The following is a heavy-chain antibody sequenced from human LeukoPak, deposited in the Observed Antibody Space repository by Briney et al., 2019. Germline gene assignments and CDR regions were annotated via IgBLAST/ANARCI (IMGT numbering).Heavy chain of an antibody. Sequence: GGSLRLSCAASGFTFSNAWMSWVRQAPGKGLEWVGRIKSKTDGGPTDYAAPVKGRFTISRGDSKNTLYLQMNSLKTEDTAVYYCTTVAITMVRGVIIITRSFDSWGQGTLVTVSS. CDR2: IKSKTDGGPT. J-gene: IGHJ4*02. CDR3: TTVAITMVRGVIIITRSFDS. V-gene: IGHV3-15*01. CDR1: GFTFSNAW. D-gene: IGHD3-10*01.